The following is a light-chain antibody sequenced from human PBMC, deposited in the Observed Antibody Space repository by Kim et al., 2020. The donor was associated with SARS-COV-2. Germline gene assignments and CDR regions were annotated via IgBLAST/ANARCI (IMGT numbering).Light chain of an antibody. J-gene: IGKJ2*01. V-gene: IGKV1-39*01. Sequence: DIQMTQSPLSLSASLGDRVTITCRASQAISSYFNWYHEKASPAPKLLIYAASSLQSGVSSRFSGSQSGTDFSLTISSLQPEGFATYYCQQSYTASYALGQGTRLDI. CDR1: QAISSY. CDR3: QQSYTASYA. CDR2: AAS.